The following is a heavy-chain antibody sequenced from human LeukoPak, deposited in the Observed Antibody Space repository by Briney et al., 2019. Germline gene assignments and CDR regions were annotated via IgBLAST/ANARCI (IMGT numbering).Heavy chain of an antibody. CDR1: GFTVSSSY. J-gene: IGHJ4*02. CDR2: IYNEGTT. D-gene: IGHD3-16*02. CDR3: ARDSFSSY. V-gene: IGHV3-66*01. Sequence: GGSLRLSCAASGFTVSSSYMNWVRQAPGKGLEWVSIIYNEGTTYYADSVRGRFTISRDDSKNTIYLQMNSLRAEDTAIYYCARDSFSSYWGQGTLVTVPS.